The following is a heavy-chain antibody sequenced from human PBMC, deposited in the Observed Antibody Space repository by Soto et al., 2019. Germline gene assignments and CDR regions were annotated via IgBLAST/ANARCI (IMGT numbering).Heavy chain of an antibody. CDR2: IKYSGTT. J-gene: IGHJ3*02. CDR1: AVFMVLCRRH. V-gene: IGHV4-39*01. CDR3: ARHGITGSYYDAFDI. Sequence: SQTLSLTDSVSAVFMVLCRRHRGWMRQPPGKGLEWIASIKYSGTTFYNPSLKSRVTLSVDTSKNQFALKLSSVTAAETAVYYCARHGITGSYYDAFDIWGQGTMVS. D-gene: IGHD1-26*01.